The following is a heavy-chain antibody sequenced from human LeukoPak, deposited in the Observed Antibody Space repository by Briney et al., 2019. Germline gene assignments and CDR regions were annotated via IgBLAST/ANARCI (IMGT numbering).Heavy chain of an antibody. CDR1: GDTFSTYD. CDR3: ARLYGSKGAFDI. J-gene: IGHJ3*02. D-gene: IGHD3-10*01. Sequence: ASVKVSCKASGDTFSTYDINWVRQATGQGLEWMGWMNPNSGNTGYEQKFQGRVTMTRNTSTSTIYMELSSLKSEDTAVYYCARLYGSKGAFDIWGQGTMVTVSS. CDR2: MNPNSGNT. V-gene: IGHV1-8*01.